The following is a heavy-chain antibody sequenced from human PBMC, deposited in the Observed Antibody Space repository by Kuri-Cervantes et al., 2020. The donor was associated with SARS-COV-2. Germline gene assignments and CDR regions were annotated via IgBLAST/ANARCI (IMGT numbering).Heavy chain of an antibody. V-gene: IGHV1-18*01. J-gene: IGHJ4*02. D-gene: IGHD2-21*01. CDR2: ISAYNGNT. CDR1: GYTFTSYG. Sequence: ASVKVSCKASGYTFTSYGVSWVRQAPGQGLEWMGWISAYNGNTNYAQIFQGRVTMTRDTSTTTAYMELSSLTSEDTAIYYCYCAPKEGFDSWGQGTLVTVSS. CDR3: YCAPKEGFDS.